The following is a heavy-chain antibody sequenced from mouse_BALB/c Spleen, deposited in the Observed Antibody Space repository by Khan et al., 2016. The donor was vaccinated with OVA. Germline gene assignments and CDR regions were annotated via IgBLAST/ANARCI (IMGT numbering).Heavy chain of an antibody. CDR1: AFDFSYYD. V-gene: IGHV5-12-1*01. CDR3: ARGYVYFAY. Sequence: EVELVESGGGLVKPGGSLKLSCAASAFDFSYYDMSWVRQTPERRLEWVAYISSGGGGTSYPDTVKGRFTISRDNAKNTLYLQMSSMKSEGTAIYYWARGYVYFAYWGQGTALTGSS. CDR2: ISSGGGGT. D-gene: IGHD2-2*01. J-gene: IGHJ2*01.